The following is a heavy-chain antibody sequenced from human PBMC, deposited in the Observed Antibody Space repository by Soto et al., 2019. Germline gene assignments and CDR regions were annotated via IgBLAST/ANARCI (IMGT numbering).Heavy chain of an antibody. J-gene: IGHJ4*02. V-gene: IGHV4-34*01. CDR1: GGSFSGYY. Sequence: ETLSLTCAVYGGSFSGYYWSWIRQPPGKGLEWIGEINHSGSTNYNPSLKSRVTISVDTSKNQFSLKLSSVTAADTAVYCCARGRRGILTGYYFYFDYWGQGTLVTVSS. CDR2: INHSGST. D-gene: IGHD3-9*01. CDR3: ARGRRGILTGYYFYFDY.